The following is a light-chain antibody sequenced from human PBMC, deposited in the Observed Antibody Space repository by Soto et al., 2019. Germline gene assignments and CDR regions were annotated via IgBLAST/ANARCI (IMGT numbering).Light chain of an antibody. CDR1: SSDIGGYNF. V-gene: IGLV2-14*01. CDR2: EVS. Sequence: QSALTQPASVSGSPGQSITISCTGTSSDIGGYNFVSWYQHHPGRAPKLMIYEVSNRPSGVSNRFSGSKSGDTASLTISGLQAEDVADYYCTSYRTTTTLLYVFGTGTKLTVL. CDR3: TSYRTTTTLLYV. J-gene: IGLJ1*01.